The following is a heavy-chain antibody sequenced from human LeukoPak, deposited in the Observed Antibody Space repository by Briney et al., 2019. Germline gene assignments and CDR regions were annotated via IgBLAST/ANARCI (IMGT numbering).Heavy chain of an antibody. CDR3: ARRQRPRYSGRNIGYYSDY. D-gene: IGHD1-26*01. J-gene: IGHJ4*02. CDR2: IYYSGST. Sequence: SQTLSLTCTVSGGSISSGDYYWSWIRQPPGKGLEWIGYIYYSGSTYYNPSLKSRVTISVDTSKNQFSLKLSSVTAADTAVYYCARRQRPRYSGRNIGYYSDYWGQGALVTVSS. CDR1: GGSISSGDYY. V-gene: IGHV4-30-4*08.